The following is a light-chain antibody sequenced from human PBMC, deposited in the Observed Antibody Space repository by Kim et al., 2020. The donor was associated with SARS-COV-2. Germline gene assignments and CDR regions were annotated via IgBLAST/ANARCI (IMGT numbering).Light chain of an antibody. Sequence: DIVMTQSPLSLPVTPGEPASISCRSSQSLPLSNGYNYLDWYLQKPGQSPQLLIYLGSYRASGVPDRFSGSASGTDFTLKISRVEAEDVGVYYCMQAVQNPYTFGQGTKLEI. V-gene: IGKV2-28*01. CDR2: LGS. CDR1: QSLPLSNGYNY. J-gene: IGKJ2*01. CDR3: MQAVQNPYT.